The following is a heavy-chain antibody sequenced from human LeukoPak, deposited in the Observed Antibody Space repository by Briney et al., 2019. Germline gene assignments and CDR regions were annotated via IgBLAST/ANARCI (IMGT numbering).Heavy chain of an antibody. Sequence: GGSLRLSCAASGFTFSTYGMHWVRQAPGKGLEWVAFIRYDGSNKYYIDSVKGRFTVSRDNSEKTLSLQMSSLRAEDTAVYYCAKGNQKYSYGPNWFDPWGQGTLVTVSS. CDR1: GFTFSTYG. CDR2: IRYDGSNK. D-gene: IGHD5-18*01. V-gene: IGHV3-30*02. CDR3: AKGNQKYSYGPNWFDP. J-gene: IGHJ5*02.